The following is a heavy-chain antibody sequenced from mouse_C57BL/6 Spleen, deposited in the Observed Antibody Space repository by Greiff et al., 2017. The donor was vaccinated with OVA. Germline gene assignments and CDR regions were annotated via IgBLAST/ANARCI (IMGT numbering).Heavy chain of an antibody. J-gene: IGHJ4*01. CDR3: ARNTGGSSYDAMDY. CDR1: GFSLTSYG. Sequence: VKLMESGPGLVQPSQSLSITCTVSGFSLTSYGVHWVRQSPGKGLEWLGVIWSGGSTDYNAAFISRLSISKDNSKSQVFFKMNSLQADDTAIYYCARNTGGSSYDAMDYWGQGTSVTVSS. D-gene: IGHD1-1*01. CDR2: IWSGGST. V-gene: IGHV2-2*01.